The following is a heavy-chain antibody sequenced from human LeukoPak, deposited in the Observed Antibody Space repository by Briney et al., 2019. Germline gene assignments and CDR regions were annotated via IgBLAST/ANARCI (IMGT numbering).Heavy chain of an antibody. Sequence: GGSLRLSCLASGFTFSNYAMSWVRQAPGKGLEYVSTISSDAYSTDYANSLKGRFTISRDNSKNTLYLQMGSLRAEDMAVYYCARDMNPSSSYWASDAFAIWGQGTTVTVSS. V-gene: IGHV3-64*01. J-gene: IGHJ3*02. CDR1: GFTFSNYA. D-gene: IGHD6-13*01. CDR2: ISSDAYST. CDR3: ARDMNPSSSYWASDAFAI.